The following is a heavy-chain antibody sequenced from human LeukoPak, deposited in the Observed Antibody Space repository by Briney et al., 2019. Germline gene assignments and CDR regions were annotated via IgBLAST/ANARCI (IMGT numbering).Heavy chain of an antibody. V-gene: IGHV1-18*04. Sequence: ASVKVSCKASGYTFTSYGISWVRQAPGQGLEWMGWISAYNGNTNYAQKLQGRVTMTTDTSTSTAYMELRSLRSDDTAVYYRARDRRYCSGGSCFDIDYWGQGTLVTVSS. J-gene: IGHJ4*02. D-gene: IGHD2-15*01. CDR1: GYTFTSYG. CDR3: ARDRRYCSGGSCFDIDY. CDR2: ISAYNGNT.